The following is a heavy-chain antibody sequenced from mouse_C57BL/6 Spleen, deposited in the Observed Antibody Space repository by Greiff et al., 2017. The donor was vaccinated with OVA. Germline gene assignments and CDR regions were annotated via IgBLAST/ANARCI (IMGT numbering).Heavy chain of an antibody. CDR2: ISYDGSN. J-gene: IGHJ4*01. V-gene: IGHV3-6*01. CDR1: GYSITSGYY. D-gene: IGHD3-2*02. CDR3: AREAQAPYAMDY. Sequence: EVQRVESGPGLVKPSQSLSLTCSVTGYSITSGYYWNLIRQFPGNKLEWMGYISYDGSNNYNPSLKNRISITRDTSKNQFFLKLNSVTTEDTATYYCAREAQAPYAMDYWGQGTSVTVSS.